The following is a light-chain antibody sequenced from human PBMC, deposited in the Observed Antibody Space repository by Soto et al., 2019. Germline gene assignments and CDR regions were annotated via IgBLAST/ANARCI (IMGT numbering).Light chain of an antibody. J-gene: IGLJ2*01. CDR2: LNSDGSH. CDR3: QTWGTGIVV. V-gene: IGLV4-69*01. CDR1: SGYSSYA. Sequence: QLVLTQSPSASASLGASVKLTCTLTSGYSSYAIAWHQQQPQKGPRYLMKLNSDGSHNKGDGVPDRFSGSSSGTERYLTISSLQSEDEADYYCQTWGTGIVVCGGGTKLTVL.